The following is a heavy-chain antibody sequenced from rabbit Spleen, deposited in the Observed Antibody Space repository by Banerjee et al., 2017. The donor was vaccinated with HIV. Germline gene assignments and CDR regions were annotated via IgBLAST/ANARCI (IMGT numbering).Heavy chain of an antibody. CDR2: INSGSSGTT. Sequence: EQLEESGGGLVKPEGSLTLTCTASGFSFSSTYWIFWVRQAPGKGLEWIGCINSGSSGTTFSASWAKGRFTISRSSSTTVTLQMTSLTAADTATYFCARGYTDYATSRLDLWGQGTLVTVS. CDR3: ARGYTDYATSRLDL. J-gene: IGHJ3*01. CDR1: GFSFSSTYW. V-gene: IGHV1S45*01. D-gene: IGHD6-1*01.